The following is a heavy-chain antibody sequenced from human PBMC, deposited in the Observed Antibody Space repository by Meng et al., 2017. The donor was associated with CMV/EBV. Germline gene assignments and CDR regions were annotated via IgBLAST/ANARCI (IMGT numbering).Heavy chain of an antibody. CDR1: GYSFTSYW. J-gene: IGHJ6*02. V-gene: IGHV5-51*01. CDR2: IYPGDSDT. D-gene: IGHD1-26*01. Sequence: KVSCKGSGYSFTSYWIGWVRQTPGKGLEWMGVIYPGDSDTSYSPSFQGQVTISADKSISTAYLQWSSLKASDTAMYYCARVGSEHGPNYYYYGMDVWGQGTTVTVSS. CDR3: ARVGSEHGPNYYYYGMDV.